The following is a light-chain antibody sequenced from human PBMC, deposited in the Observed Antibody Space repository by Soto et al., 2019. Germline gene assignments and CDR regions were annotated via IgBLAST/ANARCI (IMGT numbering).Light chain of an antibody. J-gene: IGLJ2*01. CDR2: EGS. V-gene: IGLV2-23*01. Sequence: QSALTQPASVSGSPGQSITISCTGTSSDVGSYKFVSWYQQHPVKAPKLMIYEGSKRPSGVSNRFSGSKSGNTASLTISGLQAEDEADYYCFSYAGSSTLVFGGGTKVTVL. CDR3: FSYAGSSTLV. CDR1: SSDVGSYKF.